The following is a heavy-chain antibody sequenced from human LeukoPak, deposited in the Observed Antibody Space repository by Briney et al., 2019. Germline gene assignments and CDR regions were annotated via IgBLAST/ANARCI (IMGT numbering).Heavy chain of an antibody. Sequence: GASVKVSCKASGYTFTSYGISWVRQAPGQGLEWMGWISAYNGNTNYAQKLQGRVTMTTDTSTSTACMELRSLRSDDTAVYYCARMAWFGELLLFDYWGQGTLVTVSS. D-gene: IGHD3-10*01. J-gene: IGHJ4*02. CDR2: ISAYNGNT. CDR3: ARMAWFGELLLFDY. V-gene: IGHV1-18*01. CDR1: GYTFTSYG.